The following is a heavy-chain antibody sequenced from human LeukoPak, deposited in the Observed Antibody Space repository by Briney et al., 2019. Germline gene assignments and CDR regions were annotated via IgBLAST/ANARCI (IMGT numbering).Heavy chain of an antibody. J-gene: IGHJ4*02. CDR3: AKDIGGTTLYYFDY. CDR2: INWNGGST. D-gene: IGHD2/OR15-2a*01. CDR1: GFTFDDYG. V-gene: IGHV3-20*04. Sequence: GGSLRLSCAASGFTFDDYGMSWVRQAPGKGLEWVSGINWNGGSTGYADSVKGRFTISRDNAKNSLYLQMNSLRAEDTALYYCAKDIGGTTLYYFDYWGQGTLVTVSS.